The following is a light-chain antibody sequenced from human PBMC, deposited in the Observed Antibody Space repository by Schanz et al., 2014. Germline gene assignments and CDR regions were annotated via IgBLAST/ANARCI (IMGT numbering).Light chain of an antibody. CDR1: SSDVGGYNS. J-gene: IGLJ1*01. Sequence: QSALTQPRSVSGSPGQSVTISCTGTSSDVGGYNSVSWYQQHPGKAPKLMIYDVSKRPSGVPDRFSGSKSGNTASLTISGLQAEDEADYYCCSYAGSYVFGTGTKLTVL. V-gene: IGLV2-11*01. CDR3: CSYAGSYV. CDR2: DVS.